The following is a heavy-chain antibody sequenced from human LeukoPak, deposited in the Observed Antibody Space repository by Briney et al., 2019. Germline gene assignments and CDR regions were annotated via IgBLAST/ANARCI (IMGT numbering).Heavy chain of an antibody. J-gene: IGHJ4*02. CDR1: GFTFSSYA. CDR2: ISANGGAS. Sequence: GGSLRLSCAASGFTFSSYAMSWVRQAPGKGLECVSLISANGGASYYADSVKGRFTISRDNSKSTLYLQMNSLRADDTAVYYCAKASGSPYYFDYWGQGTLVTVSS. V-gene: IGHV3-23*01. D-gene: IGHD3-10*01. CDR3: AKASGSPYYFDY.